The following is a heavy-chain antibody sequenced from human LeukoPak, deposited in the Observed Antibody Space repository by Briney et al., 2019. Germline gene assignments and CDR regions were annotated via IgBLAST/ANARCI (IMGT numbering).Heavy chain of an antibody. CDR2: IRYDGSNK. J-gene: IGHJ6*03. CDR3: ARDPYSGAYGDSYYYYMDV. V-gene: IGHV3-30*02. Sequence: GGSLRLSCAASGFTFSSYSMNWVRQAPGKGLEWVAFIRYDGSNKYYADSVEGRFTISRDNSKNTLYLQMNSLRAEDTAVYYCARDPYSGAYGDSYYYYMDVWGKGTTVTISS. D-gene: IGHD1-26*01. CDR1: GFTFSSYS.